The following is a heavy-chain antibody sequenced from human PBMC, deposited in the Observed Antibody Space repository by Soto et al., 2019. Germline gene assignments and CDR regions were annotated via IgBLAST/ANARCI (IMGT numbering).Heavy chain of an antibody. CDR1: GFTFSDYW. CDR2: IKEDGSEK. V-gene: IGHV3-7*03. Sequence: PGGSLRLSCAASGFTFSDYWVNWVRQAPGKGLEWVANIKEDGSEKYYVDSVKGRSTLSRDNAKNSLYLHMNSLRVEDTAVYYCARGGYCSGATCWNHFDCWGQGTLVTVSS. D-gene: IGHD2-15*01. J-gene: IGHJ4*02. CDR3: ARGGYCSGATCWNHFDC.